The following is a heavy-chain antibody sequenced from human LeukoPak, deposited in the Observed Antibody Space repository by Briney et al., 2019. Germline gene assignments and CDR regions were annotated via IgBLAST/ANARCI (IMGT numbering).Heavy chain of an antibody. Sequence: SETLSLTCAVYGGSFSGYYWSWIRQPPGKGLEWIGEINHSGSTNYNPSLKSRVTISVDTSKNQFSLKLSSVAAADTAVYYCARATSYGLYYYYYMDVWGKGTTVTVSS. J-gene: IGHJ6*03. V-gene: IGHV4-34*01. CDR2: INHSGST. CDR3: ARATSYGLYYYYYMDV. CDR1: GGSFSGYY. D-gene: IGHD5-18*01.